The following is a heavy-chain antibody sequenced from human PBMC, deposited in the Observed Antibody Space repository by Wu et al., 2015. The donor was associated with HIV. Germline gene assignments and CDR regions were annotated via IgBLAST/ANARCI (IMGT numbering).Heavy chain of an antibody. D-gene: IGHD3-9*01. V-gene: IGHV1-2*02. CDR3: ARDKRGYDVLTGYYIYFDY. CDR2: INPNSGGT. Sequence: QVQLVQSGAEVKKPGASVKVSCKTSGYILTGSYIDWMRQAPGQGLEWMGWINPNSGGTNYAQNFEDRVTMTRDTSITTAYMELNSLRSDDTAVYYCARDKRGYDVLTGYYIYFDYWGQGTLVTVSS. CDR1: GYILTGSY. J-gene: IGHJ4*02.